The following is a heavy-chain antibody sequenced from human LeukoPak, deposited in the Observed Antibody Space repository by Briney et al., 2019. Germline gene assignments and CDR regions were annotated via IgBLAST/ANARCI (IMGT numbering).Heavy chain of an antibody. V-gene: IGHV1-2*02. CDR3: ARGRDIEMTTMSGGSDY. Sequence: ASVKVSCKASGYTFTDYYMHWVRQAPGQGLEWMGWLNPNSGDTNYAQKFQGRVSMTRDTSISTAYMDLSDLRSDDTAVYYCARGRDIEMTTMSGGSDYWGQGTLVTVSS. D-gene: IGHD5-24*01. CDR1: GYTFTDYY. J-gene: IGHJ4*02. CDR2: LNPNSGDT.